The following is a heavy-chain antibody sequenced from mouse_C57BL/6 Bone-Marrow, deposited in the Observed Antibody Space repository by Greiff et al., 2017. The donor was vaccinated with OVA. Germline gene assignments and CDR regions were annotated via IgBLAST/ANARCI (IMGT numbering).Heavy chain of an antibody. CDR3: ARDGDGYPYYAMDY. J-gene: IGHJ4*01. Sequence: EVKVVESGGGLVKPGGSLKLSCAASGFTFSSYAMSWVRQTPEKRLEWVATISDGGSYTYYPDNVKGRFTISRDNAKNNLYLQMSHLKSEDTAMYYCARDGDGYPYYAMDYWGQGTSVTVSS. CDR1: GFTFSSYA. V-gene: IGHV5-4*01. D-gene: IGHD2-3*01. CDR2: ISDGGSYT.